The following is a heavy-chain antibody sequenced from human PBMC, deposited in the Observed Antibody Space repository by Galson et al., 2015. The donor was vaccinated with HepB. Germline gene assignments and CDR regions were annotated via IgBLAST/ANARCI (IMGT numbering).Heavy chain of an antibody. V-gene: IGHV3-7*03. Sequence: SLRLSCAASGFTFSSYWMNWVRQAPGKGLEWVAHINQDGSSKYYVDSVKGRFTTSRDNAKDSVYLQLDSLRAEDTAVYYCARRISLVRGIITKPTYYYGMDAWGQGTTVTVAS. CDR3: ARRISLVRGIITKPTYYYGMDA. D-gene: IGHD3-10*01. CDR2: INQDGSSK. CDR1: GFTFSSYW. J-gene: IGHJ6*02.